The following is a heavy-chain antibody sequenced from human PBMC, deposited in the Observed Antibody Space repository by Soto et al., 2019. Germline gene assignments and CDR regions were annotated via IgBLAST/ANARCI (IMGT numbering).Heavy chain of an antibody. CDR2: ISGNGGST. D-gene: IGHD4-17*01. CDR3: AKDRYISDYGDYFY. V-gene: IGHV3-23*01. CDR1: GFTFSSCA. J-gene: IGHJ4*02. Sequence: GGSLRLSCAASGFTFSSCAMGWVRQAPGKGLEWVSGISGNGGSTYYADSVKGRFTISRDNSKNTLYLQMNSLRAEDTAVYYCAKDRYISDYGDYFYWGQGTLVTVSS.